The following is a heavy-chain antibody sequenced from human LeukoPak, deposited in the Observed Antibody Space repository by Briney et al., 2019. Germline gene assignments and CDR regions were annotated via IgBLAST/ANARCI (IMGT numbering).Heavy chain of an antibody. Sequence: PSQTLSLTCAVSGGSISSGGYSWSWIRQPPGKGLEWIGYIYYSGSTYDNPSLKSRVTISLDTSKNQFSLKLSSVTAADTAVYYCARALTYSSSSVSAFDIWGQGTMVTVSS. J-gene: IGHJ3*02. CDR1: GGSISSGGYS. D-gene: IGHD6-13*01. CDR2: IYYSGST. CDR3: ARALTYSSSSVSAFDI. V-gene: IGHV4-30-2*01.